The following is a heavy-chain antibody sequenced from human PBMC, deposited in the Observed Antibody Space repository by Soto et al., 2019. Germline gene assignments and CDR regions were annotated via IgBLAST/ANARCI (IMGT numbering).Heavy chain of an antibody. J-gene: IGHJ2*01. CDR2: IHYGETT. V-gene: IGHV4-31*03. CDR3: ARGKRGPWYFDL. CDR1: GGSMNRGGDC. Sequence: QVQLLESGPGLVKPSETLSLTCTVSGGSMNRGGDCWHWFRRPPGKGLEWIGNIHYGETTKYNPSLKSRLTVSADTFKNQFSLKLNSVTAADTAVYYCARGKRGPWYFDLWGRGTLVAVSS.